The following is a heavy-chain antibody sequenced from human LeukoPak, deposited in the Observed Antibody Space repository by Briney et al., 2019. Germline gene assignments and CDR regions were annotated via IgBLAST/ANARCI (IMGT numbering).Heavy chain of an antibody. CDR3: AREVATTNPDNWFDP. Sequence: SQTLSLTCAVSGGSISSGGYSWSWIRQPPGKGLEWIGHIYRSESTYYNPSLKSRVTISVDRSKNQFSLRLSSVTAADTAVYYCAREVATTNPDNWFDPWGQGTLVTVSS. J-gene: IGHJ5*02. CDR2: IYRSEST. CDR1: GGSISSGGYS. D-gene: IGHD5-12*01. V-gene: IGHV4-30-2*01.